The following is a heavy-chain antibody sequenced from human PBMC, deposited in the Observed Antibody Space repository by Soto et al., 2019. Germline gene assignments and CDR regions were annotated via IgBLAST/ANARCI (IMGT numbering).Heavy chain of an antibody. CDR2: ISAYNGNT. CDR1: GYTFTSYG. V-gene: IGHV1-18*01. Sequence: QVQLVQSGAEVKKPGASVKVSCKASGYTFTSYGISWVRQAPGQGLEWMGWISAYNGNTNYAQKLQGIVTMTTDTSTSTTYMEMRSLRSDDTAVYYCARLRNIVVVVAATQGYWFAPWGQGTQVTVCS. CDR3: ARLRNIVVVVAATQGYWFAP. J-gene: IGHJ5*02. D-gene: IGHD2-15*01.